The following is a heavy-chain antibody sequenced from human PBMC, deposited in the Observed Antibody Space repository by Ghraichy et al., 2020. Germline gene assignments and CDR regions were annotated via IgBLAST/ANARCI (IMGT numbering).Heavy chain of an antibody. CDR1: GFTFSSYS. J-gene: IGHJ4*02. CDR3: ARDLHRSMGWWLYYFDY. V-gene: IGHV3-7*01. D-gene: IGHD3-3*01. Sequence: GGSLRLSCAASGFTFSSYSMNWVRQAPGKGLEWVANIKQDGSEKYYVDSVKGRFTISRDNAKNSLYLQMNSLRAEDTAVYYCARDLHRSMGWWLYYFDYWGQGTLVTVSS. CDR2: IKQDGSEK.